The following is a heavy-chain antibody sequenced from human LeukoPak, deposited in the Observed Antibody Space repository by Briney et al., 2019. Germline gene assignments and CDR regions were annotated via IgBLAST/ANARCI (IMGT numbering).Heavy chain of an antibody. CDR3: ARIDRAVAGTIDY. CDR1: GGSISSYS. CDR2: IYTSGST. V-gene: IGHV4-4*07. J-gene: IGHJ4*02. Sequence: PSETLSLTCSVSGGSISSYSWNWIRQPAGKGLEWIGRIYTSGSTNYNPSLKSRVTMSVDTSKNHFSLKLTSVTAADTAVYYCARIDRAVAGTIDYWGQGTLVTVSS. D-gene: IGHD6-19*01.